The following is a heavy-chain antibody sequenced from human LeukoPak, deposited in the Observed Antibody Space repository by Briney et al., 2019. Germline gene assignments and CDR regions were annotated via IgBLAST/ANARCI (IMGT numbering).Heavy chain of an antibody. CDR3: AKEGLERVATITPDY. CDR1: GYTFTDYY. CDR2: INPNTGGA. Sequence: ASVKVSCKTSGYTFTDYYMHWVRQAPGQGLEWMGWINPNTGGANYAQKLQGRVTMTRDTSISTAYMDLSRLRSDDTAVYYCAKEGLERVATITPDYWGQGTLVTVSS. D-gene: IGHD5-24*01. J-gene: IGHJ4*02. V-gene: IGHV1-2*02.